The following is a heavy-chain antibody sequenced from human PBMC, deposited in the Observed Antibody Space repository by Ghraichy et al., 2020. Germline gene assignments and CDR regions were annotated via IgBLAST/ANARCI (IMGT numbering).Heavy chain of an antibody. CDR2: IYYSGST. D-gene: IGHD5-24*01. CDR1: GGSISSNSYY. V-gene: IGHV4-39*01. J-gene: IGHJ5*02. CDR3: ARQRIEMATPPWFDP. Sequence: SETLSLTCTVSGGSISSNSYYWGWIRQPPGKGLEWIGSIYYSGSTYYNPSLKSRVTISVDTSKNQFSLKLSSVTAADTAVYYCARQRIEMATPPWFDPWGQGTLVTVSS.